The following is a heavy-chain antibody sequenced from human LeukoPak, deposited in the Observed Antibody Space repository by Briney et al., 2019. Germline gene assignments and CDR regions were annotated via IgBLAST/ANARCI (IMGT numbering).Heavy chain of an antibody. V-gene: IGHV3-43*02. D-gene: IGHD5/OR15-5a*01. CDR3: AKDIGERGYSVH. J-gene: IGHJ4*02. CDR1: GLTFDDYA. CDR2: ISGDGGST. Sequence: GGSLRLSCAASGLTFDDYAMHWVRQAPGKGLEWVSLISGDGGSTYYADSVRGRFTISRHNSKNSLYLQMNSLRTEDTAFYYCAKDIGERGYSVHWGQGTLVTVSS.